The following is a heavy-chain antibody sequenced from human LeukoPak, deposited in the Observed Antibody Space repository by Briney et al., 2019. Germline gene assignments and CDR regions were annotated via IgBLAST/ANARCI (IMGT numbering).Heavy chain of an antibody. D-gene: IGHD2-2*01. Sequence: SQPLSLTCTVSGGSISSCGYYWSWIRQHPGKGLEWSGYIYYRGSTYYNPSLKRRVTISVDPSKNQFSLKLSSVTAADTAVYYCARGLLGYCSSTSCLGWFDPWGQGTLVTVSS. CDR2: IYYRGST. CDR1: GGSISSCGYY. V-gene: IGHV4-31*03. CDR3: ARGLLGYCSSTSCLGWFDP. J-gene: IGHJ5*02.